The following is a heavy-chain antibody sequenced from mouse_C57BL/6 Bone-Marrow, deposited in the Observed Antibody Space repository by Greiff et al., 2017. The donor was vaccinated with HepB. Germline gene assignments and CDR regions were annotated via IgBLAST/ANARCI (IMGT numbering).Heavy chain of an antibody. Sequence: EVQLVESGGGLVKPGGSLKLSCAASGFTFSSYAMSWVRQTPEKRLEWVATISDGGSYTYYPDNVKGRFTISRDNAKNNLYLQMSHLKSEDTAMYYCARGRVFAYWGQGTLVTVSA. CDR1: GFTFSSYA. J-gene: IGHJ3*01. CDR2: ISDGGSYT. V-gene: IGHV5-4*01. CDR3: ARGRVFAY.